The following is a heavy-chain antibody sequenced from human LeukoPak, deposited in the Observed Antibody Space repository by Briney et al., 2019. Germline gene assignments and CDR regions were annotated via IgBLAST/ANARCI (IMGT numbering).Heavy chain of an antibody. V-gene: IGHV1-2*02. CDR2: INPNSGGT. CDR3: ARVVDYGDYLDY. Sequence: ASVKVSCKDSGYTFTGYYMHWVRQAPGQGLEWMGSINPNSGGTNYAQKFQGRVTMTRDTSISTAYMELSRLRSDDTAVYYCARVVDYGDYLDYWGQGTLVTVSS. J-gene: IGHJ4*02. CDR1: GYTFTGYY. D-gene: IGHD4-17*01.